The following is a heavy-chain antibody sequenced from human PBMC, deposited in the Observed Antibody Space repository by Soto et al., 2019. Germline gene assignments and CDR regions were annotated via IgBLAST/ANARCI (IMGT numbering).Heavy chain of an antibody. J-gene: IGHJ4*02. V-gene: IGHV4-30-4*01. CDR3: ARTSVTAMDFNH. CDR2: IYYSGST. CDR1: GGSVSSGDFY. Sequence: SETLSLTCTVSGGSVSSGDFYWSWIRQPPGKGQEWIGYIYYSGSTYYNPSLKSRVIISVDTSKNQFSLKVNSVTAADTAVYYSARTSVTAMDFNHWGQGALVTVSS. D-gene: IGHD4-17*01.